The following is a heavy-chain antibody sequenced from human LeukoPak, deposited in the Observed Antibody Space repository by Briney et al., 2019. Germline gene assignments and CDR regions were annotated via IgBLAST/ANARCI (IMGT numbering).Heavy chain of an antibody. CDR3: ARSYSGSYSEDFDH. CDR2: IYYTGST. CDR1: GGSISSNY. J-gene: IGHJ4*02. Sequence: SETLSLTCTASGGSISSNYWNWIRQPPGKGLQWIGYIYYTGSTKYNPSPKSRVTISVDRSKNQFSLKVSSVTAADTAVYYCARSYSGSYSEDFDHWGQGTLVTVSS. V-gene: IGHV4-59*01. D-gene: IGHD1-26*01.